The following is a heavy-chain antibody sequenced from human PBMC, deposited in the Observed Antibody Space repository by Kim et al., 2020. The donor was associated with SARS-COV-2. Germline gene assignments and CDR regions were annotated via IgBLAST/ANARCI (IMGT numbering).Heavy chain of an antibody. V-gene: IGHV4-59*13. Sequence: SETLSLTCTVSGGSISRYYWSWIRQPPGKGLEWIGYIYYSGSTNYNPSLKSRVTISVDTSKNQFSLKLRSVTAADTAVYYCARVIRFLEWDNWFDPWGQGTLVTVSS. CDR1: GGSISRYY. CDR3: ARVIRFLEWDNWFDP. D-gene: IGHD3-3*01. J-gene: IGHJ5*02. CDR2: IYYSGST.